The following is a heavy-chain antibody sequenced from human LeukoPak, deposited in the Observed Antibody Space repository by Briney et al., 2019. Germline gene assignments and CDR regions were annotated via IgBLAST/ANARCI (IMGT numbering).Heavy chain of an antibody. J-gene: IGHJ4*02. D-gene: IGHD2-15*01. CDR3: AKDDCSASSCSIDY. CDR2: ISWNSGSI. Sequence: PGGSLRLSCAASGFTFSDYYMGCIRQAPGKGLEWVSGISWNSGSIGYAGSVKGRFTTSRDHAKNSLYLQMNSLRVEDMALYYCAKDDCSASSCSIDYWGQGTLVTVSS. CDR1: GFTFSDYY. V-gene: IGHV3-9*03.